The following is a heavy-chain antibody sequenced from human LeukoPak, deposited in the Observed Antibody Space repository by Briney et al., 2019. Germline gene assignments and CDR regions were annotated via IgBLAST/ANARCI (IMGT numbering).Heavy chain of an antibody. V-gene: IGHV1-69*05. CDR2: IIPIFGTA. CDR3: AKGSVVGATNFDY. J-gene: IGHJ4*02. D-gene: IGHD1-26*01. Sequence: SVKVSCKASGGTFSSYAISWVRQAPGQGLEWMGRIIPIFGTADYAQKYQGRVTMTRDTSTSTVYMELSSLRSEDTAVYYCAKGSVVGATNFDYWGQGTLVTVSS. CDR1: GGTFSSYA.